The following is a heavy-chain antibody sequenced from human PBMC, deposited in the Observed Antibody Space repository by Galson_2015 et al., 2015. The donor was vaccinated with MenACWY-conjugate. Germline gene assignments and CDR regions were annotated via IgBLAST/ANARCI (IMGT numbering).Heavy chain of an antibody. Sequence: GAEVKKPGESLKISCKASGYNFITYWIGWVRQVPGKGLEWVGLISPIDSKTRYSPAFKGRVTISSDNSITTAYLQWNSLQASATAMYYCARHPPGGRGMDVWGQGTTVTVSS. D-gene: IGHD1-26*01. V-gene: IGHV5-51*01. J-gene: IGHJ6*02. CDR1: GYNFITYW. CDR2: ISPIDSKT. CDR3: ARHPPGGRGMDV.